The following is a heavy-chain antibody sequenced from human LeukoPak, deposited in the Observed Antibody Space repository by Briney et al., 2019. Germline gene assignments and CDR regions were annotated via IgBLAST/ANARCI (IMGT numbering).Heavy chain of an antibody. CDR2: INPNSGGT. V-gene: IGHV1-2*02. Sequence: ASVKVSCKASGYTFTGYYMHWVRQAPGQGLEWMGWINPNSGGTNYAQKFQGRVTMTRDTSISTAYMELSRLRSDDKAVYYCARVPTTQLNFDYWGQGTLVTVSS. J-gene: IGHJ4*02. CDR1: GYTFTGYY. CDR3: ARVPTTQLNFDY. D-gene: IGHD1-7*01.